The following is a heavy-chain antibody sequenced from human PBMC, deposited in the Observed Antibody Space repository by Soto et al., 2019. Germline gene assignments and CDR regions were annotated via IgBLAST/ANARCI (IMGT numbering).Heavy chain of an antibody. J-gene: IGHJ4*02. CDR1: GFTFFSYA. CDR2: ISGSGGST. V-gene: IGHV3-23*01. CDR3: ANPFEAGNDY. Sequence: GGSLRLSCAASGFTFFSYALSWVRQAPGKGLEWVSAISGSGGSTYYADSVKGRFTISRDNSKNTLYPQMNSLRAEDTAVYYCANPFEAGNDYWGQGTLVTVSS. D-gene: IGHD6-19*01.